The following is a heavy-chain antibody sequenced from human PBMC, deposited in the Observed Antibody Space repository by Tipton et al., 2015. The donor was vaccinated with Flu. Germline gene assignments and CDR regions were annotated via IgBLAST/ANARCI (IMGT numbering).Heavy chain of an antibody. J-gene: IGHJ3*02. CDR2: ISASGATT. CDR1: GFIFSIYA. V-gene: IGHV3-23*01. Sequence: SLRLSCEASGFIFSIYAMSWVRQAPGKGLEWVSAISASGATTYYAESVKGRFTVSRDNFKNTLYLQMHSLRADDTAIYYCAKEGKWLQSPEAFDIWGQGTMVTVSS. CDR3: AKEGKWLQSPEAFDI. D-gene: IGHD5-24*01.